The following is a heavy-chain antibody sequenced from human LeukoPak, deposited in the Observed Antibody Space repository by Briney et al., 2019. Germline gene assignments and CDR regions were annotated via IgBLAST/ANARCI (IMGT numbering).Heavy chain of an antibody. Sequence: PSETLSLTCTVSGGSISTYYWSWIRQPPGKGLEWIGYIYYSGITKYNPSLKSRVTISVDTSKNQFSLKLSSVTAADAAVYYCARPAILRIAARPGEAFDIWGQGTMVTVSS. V-gene: IGHV4-59*08. CDR2: IYYSGIT. CDR3: ARPAILRIAARPGEAFDI. CDR1: GGSISTYY. D-gene: IGHD6-6*01. J-gene: IGHJ3*02.